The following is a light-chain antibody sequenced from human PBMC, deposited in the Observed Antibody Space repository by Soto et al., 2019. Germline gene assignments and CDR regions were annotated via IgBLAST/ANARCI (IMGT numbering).Light chain of an antibody. Sequence: QSALTQPASVSGSPGQSITISCTGPSSDVGSYNLVSWYQHHPGKAPKLMIYEGSKRPSGVSNRFSGSKSGNTASLTISGLQAEDEADYYCCSYAGSSTFDVVFGGGTKLTVL. CDR2: EGS. J-gene: IGLJ2*01. CDR3: CSYAGSSTFDVV. V-gene: IGLV2-23*03. CDR1: SSDVGSYNL.